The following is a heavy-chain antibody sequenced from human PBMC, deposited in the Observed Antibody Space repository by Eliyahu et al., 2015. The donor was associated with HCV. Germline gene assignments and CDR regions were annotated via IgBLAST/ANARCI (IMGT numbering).Heavy chain of an antibody. V-gene: IGHV4-39*01. Sequence: QLQLQESGPGLVKPSETLSLTCTVSGDSVSTTSYYWGWIRQSPGKGLEWIGSIYYSGSTYYNPSLKSRVTISVDTSKNKFSLKLSSVTVADTAVYYCARVDLNFDQWGQGTLVTVSS. CDR1: GDSVSTTSYY. CDR3: ARVDLNFDQ. CDR2: IYYSGST. J-gene: IGHJ4*02. D-gene: IGHD3-9*01.